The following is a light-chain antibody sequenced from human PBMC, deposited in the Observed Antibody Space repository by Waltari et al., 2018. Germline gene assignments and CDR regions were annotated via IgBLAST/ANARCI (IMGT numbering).Light chain of an antibody. V-gene: IGKV1-5*03. CDR2: RTS. Sequence: DVQMTQSPSTLSASVGDRVTITCRASQSSTNWLAWYQQKPGKAPKLLIYRTSNLESGVPSRFSGIGSGTEFTLTISSLQADDFATYYCQHYGTLWTFGQGTKVEVK. CDR1: QSSTNW. CDR3: QHYGTLWT. J-gene: IGKJ1*01.